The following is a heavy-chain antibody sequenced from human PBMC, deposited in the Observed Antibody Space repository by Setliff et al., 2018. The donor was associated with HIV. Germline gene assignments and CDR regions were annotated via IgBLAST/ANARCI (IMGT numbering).Heavy chain of an antibody. D-gene: IGHD5-12*01. CDR1: GDTFTGYT. Sequence: SVKVSCKSSGDTFTGYTITWVRQAPGQGLEWMGGIIPSLGTANYAQRFQGRVTFTADASTSTVYMELSSLRSEDTAMYYCARDAGYSGSSWNYWGQGTLVTVSS. J-gene: IGHJ4*02. CDR2: IIPSLGTA. V-gene: IGHV1-69*13. CDR3: ARDAGYSGSSWNY.